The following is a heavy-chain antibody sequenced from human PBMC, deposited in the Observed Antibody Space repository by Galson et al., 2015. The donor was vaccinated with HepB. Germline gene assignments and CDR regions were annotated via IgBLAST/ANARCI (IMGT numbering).Heavy chain of an antibody. J-gene: IGHJ3*02. Sequence: QSGAEVKKPGESLKISCKGSDYSFTSYWIGWVRQMPGKGLEWMGIIHPADSDTIYNPSFQGQVTISVDRANSTAYLQWRSLKASDIAMYYCARHGLGSGRGGFDIWGQGTMVTVSS. CDR3: ARHGLGSGRGGFDI. CDR2: IHPADSDT. D-gene: IGHD1-26*01. CDR1: DYSFTSYW. V-gene: IGHV5-51*01.